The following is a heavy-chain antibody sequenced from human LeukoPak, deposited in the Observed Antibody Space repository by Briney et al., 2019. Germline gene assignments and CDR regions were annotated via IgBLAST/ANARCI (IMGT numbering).Heavy chain of an antibody. Sequence: SETLSLTCTVSSGSISAYYWNWIRQPPGKGLEWIGYIYYSGGTTYSPSLKSRVTISIDTSKNQFSLNLSSVTAADTAVYYCARRSGGTIDYWGQGMLVTVSS. J-gene: IGHJ4*02. CDR2: IYYSGGT. D-gene: IGHD6-25*01. CDR3: ARRSGGTIDY. V-gene: IGHV4-59*08. CDR1: SGSISAYY.